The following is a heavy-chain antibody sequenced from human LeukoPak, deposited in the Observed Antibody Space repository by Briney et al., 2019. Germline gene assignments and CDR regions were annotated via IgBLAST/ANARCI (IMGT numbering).Heavy chain of an antibody. D-gene: IGHD3-10*01. CDR3: ASTMVRAAFDI. CDR2: IYHSGST. Sequence: PSETLSLTCAVSGYSISSGYYWGWIRQPPGKGLEWIGSIYHSGSTYYNPSLKSRVTISVDTSKNQFSLKLSSVTAADTAVYYCASTMVRAAFDIWGQGTMVTVS. CDR1: GYSISSGYY. J-gene: IGHJ3*02. V-gene: IGHV4-38-2*01.